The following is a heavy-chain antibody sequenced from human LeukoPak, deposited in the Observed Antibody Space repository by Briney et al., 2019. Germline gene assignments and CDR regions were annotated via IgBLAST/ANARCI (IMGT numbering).Heavy chain of an antibody. CDR2: IYYSGST. CDR3: ARLGDPGYMDV. D-gene: IGHD3-16*01. V-gene: IGHV4-59*01. J-gene: IGHJ6*03. CDR1: GGSISSYY. Sequence: PSETLSLTCTVSGGSISSYYWSWIRQPPGKGLEWIGYIYYSGSTNYNPSLKSRVTISVDTSKNQFSLKLSSVTAADTAVYYCARLGDPGYMDVWGKGTTVTISS.